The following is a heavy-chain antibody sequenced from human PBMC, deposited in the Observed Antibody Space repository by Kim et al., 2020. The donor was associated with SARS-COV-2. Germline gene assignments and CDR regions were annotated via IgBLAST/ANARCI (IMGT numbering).Heavy chain of an antibody. D-gene: IGHD3-3*01. Sequence: GGSLRLSCAASGFTFSSYAMHWVRQAPGKGLEWVAVISYDGSNKYYADSVKGRFTISRDNSKNTLYLQMNSLSAEDTAVYYCARGGWSDLNDAFVFWGQGTMVTVSS. J-gene: IGHJ3*01. CDR3: ARGGWSDLNDAFVF. CDR2: ISYDGSNK. CDR1: GFTFSSYA. V-gene: IGHV3-30-3*01.